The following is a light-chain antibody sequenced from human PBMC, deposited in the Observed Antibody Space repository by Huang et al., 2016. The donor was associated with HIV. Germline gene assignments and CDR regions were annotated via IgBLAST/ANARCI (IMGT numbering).Light chain of an antibody. V-gene: IGKV1D-12*01. CDR2: AAS. CDR3: QQADSFPVT. J-gene: IGKJ4*01. Sequence: DIQMTQSPSSVSASVGDRVTITCRASQDISSWLAWYQQKKGKAQKLLISAASTLQSGGPSRFSGRGSGKDFTLTINGLQPDDFATYFCQQADSFPVTFGGGTRVEI. CDR1: QDISSW.